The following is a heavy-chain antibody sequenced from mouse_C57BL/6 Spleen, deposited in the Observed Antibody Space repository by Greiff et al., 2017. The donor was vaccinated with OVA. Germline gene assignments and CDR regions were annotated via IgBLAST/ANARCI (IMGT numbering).Heavy chain of an antibody. D-gene: IGHD2-4*01. CDR3: AKNAPLYDYPGY. CDR1: GFSLTSYG. J-gene: IGHJ3*02. Sequence: QVQLQQSGPGLVQPSQSLSITCTVSGFSLTSYGVHWVRQSPGKGLEWLGVLWRGGSSDYNAAFMSRLSITKDNSKSQVFFKMNSLQADDTAIYYCAKNAPLYDYPGYWGQGTLVTVSA. CDR2: LWRGGSS. V-gene: IGHV2-5*01.